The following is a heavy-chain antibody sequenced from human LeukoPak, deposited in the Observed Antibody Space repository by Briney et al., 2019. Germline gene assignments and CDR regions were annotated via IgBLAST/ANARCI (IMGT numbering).Heavy chain of an antibody. V-gene: IGHV4-39*07. J-gene: IGHJ4*02. CDR2: IYYSGGN. CDR1: GGSISSSVYY. Sequence: SSETLSLTCTVSGGSISSSVYYWGWIRQPPGKGLEWIGSIYYSGGNYYNPSLNSRVTISVDTSKNQFSLRLSSVTAADTAVYYCARGPYYFDSWGPGTLVTVSS. CDR3: ARGPYYFDS.